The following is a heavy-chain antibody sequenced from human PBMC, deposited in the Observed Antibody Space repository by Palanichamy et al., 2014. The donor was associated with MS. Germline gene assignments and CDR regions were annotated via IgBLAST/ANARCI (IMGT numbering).Heavy chain of an antibody. CDR1: GASISNKY. CDR3: ARDDTTSLDY. V-gene: IGHV4-4*07. CDR2: ISASFSASAST. D-gene: IGHD4-17*01. Sequence: QVQLQESGPGLVNPSETLSLTCSVSGASISNKYWSWIRQPAGKGLEWIGRISASFSASASTNYNPSLKSRVTMSIDTSKNQFSLKLDSVTAADTAAFYCARDDTTSLDYWGQGTLVTVSS. J-gene: IGHJ4*02.